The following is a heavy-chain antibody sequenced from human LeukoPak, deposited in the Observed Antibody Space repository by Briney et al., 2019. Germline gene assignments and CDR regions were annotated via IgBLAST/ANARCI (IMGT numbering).Heavy chain of an antibody. CDR3: ARVTVYSYGHSMAGGPYYMDV. V-gene: IGHV1-3*01. CDR2: INAGNGNT. D-gene: IGHD4-17*01. Sequence: ASVKVSCKASGYTFTNYAMHWVRQAPGQRLEWLGWINAGNGNTKYSQKFQGRVTITTDESTSTAYMELSSLRSEDTAVYYCARVTVYSYGHSMAGGPYYMDVWGKGTTVTVSS. J-gene: IGHJ6*03. CDR1: GYTFTNYA.